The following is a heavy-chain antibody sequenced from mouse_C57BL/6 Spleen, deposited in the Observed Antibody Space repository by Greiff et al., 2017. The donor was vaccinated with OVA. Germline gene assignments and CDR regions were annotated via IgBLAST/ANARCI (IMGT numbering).Heavy chain of an antibody. CDR2: IYPGSGST. J-gene: IGHJ1*03. CDR3: ARHYYGSGDWYFDV. D-gene: IGHD1-1*01. Sequence: QVQLQQPGAELVKPGASVKMSCKASGYTFTGYWITWVKQRPGQGLEWIGDIYPGSGSTSYNQKFKSKATLTVDKSSSTAYMQLSSLTSEDSAVEYCARHYYGSGDWYFDVWGTGTTVTVSS. CDR1: GYTFTGYW. V-gene: IGHV1-55*01.